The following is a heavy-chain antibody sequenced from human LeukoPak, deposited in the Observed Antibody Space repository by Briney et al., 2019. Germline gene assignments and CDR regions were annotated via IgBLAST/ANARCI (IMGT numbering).Heavy chain of an antibody. J-gene: IGHJ4*02. CDR2: INHSGST. D-gene: IGHD3-3*01. Sequence: SETLSLTCAVYGGSFGGYYWSWIRQPPGKGLEWIGEINHSGSTNYNPSLKSRVTISVDTSKNQFSLKLSSVTAADTAVYYCARGVNFRPNLFGVVIIPVSGFDYWGQGTLVTVSS. CDR3: ARGVNFRPNLFGVVIIPVSGFDY. V-gene: IGHV4-34*01. CDR1: GGSFGGYY.